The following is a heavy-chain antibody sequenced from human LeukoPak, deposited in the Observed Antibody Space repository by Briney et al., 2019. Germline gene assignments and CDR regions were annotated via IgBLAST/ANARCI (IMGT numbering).Heavy chain of an antibody. D-gene: IGHD3-22*01. CDR1: RGTFSSYA. V-gene: IGHV1-69*01. CDR3: AREAPDSSGYYYGVY. Sequence: SVKVSCKTSRGTFSSYAFSWVRQAPGQGLEWMGGIIPIFGTANYAQKFQGRVTITADESTSTAYMELSSLRSEDTAVYYCAREAPDSSGYYYGVYWGQGTLVTVSS. CDR2: IIPIFGTA. J-gene: IGHJ4*02.